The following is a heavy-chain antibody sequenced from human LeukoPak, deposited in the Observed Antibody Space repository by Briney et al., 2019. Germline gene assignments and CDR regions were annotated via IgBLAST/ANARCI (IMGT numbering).Heavy chain of an antibody. V-gene: IGHV4-4*07. J-gene: IGHJ5*02. CDR3: ARLRKEGAYNCFEP. CDR2: IYGNGTI. Sequence: PSETLSLTCTVSVGSLTRYYWSWLRQPPRTAPEGIGRIYGNGTITYNPSPERRVTISVYTSTNQFSLKLSPVTAAATATYYYARLRKEGAYNCFEPWGQGTLVTVSS. CDR1: VGSLTRYY. D-gene: IGHD2-15*01.